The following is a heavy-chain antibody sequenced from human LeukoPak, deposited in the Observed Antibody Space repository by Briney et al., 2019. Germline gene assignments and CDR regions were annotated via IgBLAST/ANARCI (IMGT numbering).Heavy chain of an antibody. D-gene: IGHD2/OR15-2a*01. CDR1: GFIFSSYR. CDR3: ATEYRDAFDI. J-gene: IGHJ3*02. V-gene: IGHV3-21*01. Sequence: GGSLRLSCTASGFIFSSYRMNWVRQAPGKGLEWVSSISGSSTYVFYTDSMKGRFTISRDNAKNSLYLQMNSPRAEDTAMYYCATEYRDAFDIWGQGTMVTVSS. CDR2: ISGSSTYV.